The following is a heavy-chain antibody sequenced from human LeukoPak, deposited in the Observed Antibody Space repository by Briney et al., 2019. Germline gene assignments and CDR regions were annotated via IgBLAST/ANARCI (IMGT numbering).Heavy chain of an antibody. Sequence: SETLSFTCAVYGGSFSGYYWSWIRQPPGKGLEWIGEINHSGSTNYNPSLKSRVTISVDTSKNQFSLKLSSVTAADTAVYYCARKGDVDTAMAGEFDYWGQGTLVTVSS. V-gene: IGHV4-34*01. D-gene: IGHD5-18*01. CDR1: GGSFSGYY. CDR3: ARKGDVDTAMAGEFDY. J-gene: IGHJ4*02. CDR2: INHSGST.